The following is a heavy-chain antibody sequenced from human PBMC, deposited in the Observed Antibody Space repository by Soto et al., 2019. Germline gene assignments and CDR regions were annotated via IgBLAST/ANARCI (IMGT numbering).Heavy chain of an antibody. V-gene: IGHV3-30-3*01. J-gene: IGHJ6*02. CDR1: GFSFSSYA. Sequence: QVQVVESGGGVVQPGRSLRLSCAASGFSFSSYAMHWVRQAPGKGLEWGAVISYDGNNKYYADSVKGRITISRDSSKNMVYLQMNSLRPEDTAVYYCARAPPRGIAAPGTWGSGMDVWGQGTTVTVSS. CDR3: ARAPPRGIAAPGTWGSGMDV. D-gene: IGHD6-13*01. CDR2: ISYDGNNK.